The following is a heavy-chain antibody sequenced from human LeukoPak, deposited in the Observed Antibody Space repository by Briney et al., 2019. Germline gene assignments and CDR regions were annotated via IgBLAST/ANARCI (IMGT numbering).Heavy chain of an antibody. CDR1: GFTVSSNY. D-gene: IGHD6-19*01. CDR2: ISGSGGST. Sequence: PGGSLRLSCTASGFTVSSNYMSWVRQAPGKGLEWVSAISGSGGSTYYADSVKGRFTISRDNSKNTLYLQMNSLRAEDTAVYNCAKGPLTEVAGTTWDYWGQGTPVTVSS. J-gene: IGHJ4*02. V-gene: IGHV3-23*01. CDR3: AKGPLTEVAGTTWDY.